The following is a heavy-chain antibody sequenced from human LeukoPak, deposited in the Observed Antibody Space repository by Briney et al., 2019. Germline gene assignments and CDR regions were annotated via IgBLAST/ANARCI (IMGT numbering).Heavy chain of an antibody. Sequence: GRSLRLSCGASGFSFSTYGMHWVRQAPGKGLEWVALIWNAGTNTYYADSVKGRFTISRDNSKNTLYLQMNSLTAEDTAVYYCVGDTPPGGDYYFDYWGQGTLVIVSS. V-gene: IGHV3-33*01. D-gene: IGHD3-16*01. CDR2: IWNAGTNT. CDR3: VGDTPPGGDYYFDY. CDR1: GFSFSTYG. J-gene: IGHJ4*02.